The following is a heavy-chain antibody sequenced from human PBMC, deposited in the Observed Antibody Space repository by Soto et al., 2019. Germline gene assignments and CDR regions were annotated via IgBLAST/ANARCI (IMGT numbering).Heavy chain of an antibody. CDR1: GFTFSSYA. CDR3: AKDRSGWSGFLEWLLLCNWFDP. D-gene: IGHD3-3*01. Sequence: GGSLRLSCAASGFTFSSYAMSWVRQAPGKGLEWVSAISGSGGSTYYADSVKGRFTISRDNSKNTLYLQMNSLRAEDTAVYYCAKDRSGWSGFLEWLLLCNWFDPWGQGTLVTVSS. J-gene: IGHJ5*02. V-gene: IGHV3-23*01. CDR2: ISGSGGST.